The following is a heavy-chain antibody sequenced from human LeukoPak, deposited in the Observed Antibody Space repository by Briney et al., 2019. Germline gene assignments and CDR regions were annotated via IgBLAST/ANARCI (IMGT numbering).Heavy chain of an antibody. D-gene: IGHD3-22*01. CDR3: ASYDSSGYYFDY. J-gene: IGHJ4*02. CDR1: GGSISGSSYY. CDR2: IYYSGST. V-gene: IGHV4-61*01. Sequence: SSETLSLTCTVSGGSISGSSYYWSWIRQPPGKGLEWIGYIYYSGSTNYNPSLKSRVTISVDTSKNQFSLKLSSVTAADTAVYYCASYDSSGYYFDYWGQGTLVTVSS.